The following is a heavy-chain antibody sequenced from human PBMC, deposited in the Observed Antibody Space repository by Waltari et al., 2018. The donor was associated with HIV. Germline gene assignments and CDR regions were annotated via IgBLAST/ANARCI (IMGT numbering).Heavy chain of an antibody. D-gene: IGHD3-22*01. CDR2: IHPSGTT. Sequence: QLQIQQWGAGLVKPSETLSLTCAVSGESFTGFYWSFIRQPPGKGLEWIGEIHPSGTTNYNPSLKSRVTLSLQTSKSEFYLPLTSVTAADTAVYYCARRAGHSNGSQRLDHWGQGTLVSVSA. J-gene: IGHJ4*02. CDR1: GESFTGFY. V-gene: IGHV4-34*01. CDR3: ARRAGHSNGSQRLDH.